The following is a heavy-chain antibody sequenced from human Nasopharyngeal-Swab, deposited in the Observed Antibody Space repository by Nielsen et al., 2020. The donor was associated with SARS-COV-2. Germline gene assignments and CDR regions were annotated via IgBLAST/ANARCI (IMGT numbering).Heavy chain of an antibody. Sequence: SVKVSCKASGGTFSSYAISWVRQAPGQGLEWMGGIIPIFGTANYAQKFQGRVTITADKSTSTAYMELSSLRSEDTAVYYCARVIYRTYYYGSGSYTHYYYYMDVWGKGTTVIVSS. J-gene: IGHJ6*03. D-gene: IGHD3-10*01. CDR1: GGTFSSYA. CDR2: IIPIFGTA. V-gene: IGHV1-69*06. CDR3: ARVIYRTYYYGSGSYTHYYYYMDV.